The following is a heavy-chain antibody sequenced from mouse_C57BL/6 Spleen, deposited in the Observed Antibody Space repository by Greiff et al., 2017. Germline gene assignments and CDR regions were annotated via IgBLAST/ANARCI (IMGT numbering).Heavy chain of an antibody. D-gene: IGHD3-2*02. Sequence: EVMLVESGGGLVKPGGSLKLSCAASGFTFSSYTMSWVRQTPEKRLEWVATISGGGGNTYYPDSVKGRFTISRDNAKNTLYLQMSSLRSEDMALYYCARHGSSGSSFAYWGQGTLVTVSA. CDR3: ARHGSSGSSFAY. CDR1: GFTFSSYT. CDR2: ISGGGGNT. J-gene: IGHJ3*01. V-gene: IGHV5-9*01.